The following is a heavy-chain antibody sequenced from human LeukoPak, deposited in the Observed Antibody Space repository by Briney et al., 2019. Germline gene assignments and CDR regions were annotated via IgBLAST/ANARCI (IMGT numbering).Heavy chain of an antibody. V-gene: IGHV3-7*01. CDR1: GFTFSSYW. D-gene: IGHD6-6*01. CDR2: IKQDGSEK. J-gene: IGHJ4*02. CDR3: AREEPSIAARPFDY. Sequence: PGGSLRLSCAASGFTFSSYWMSWVRQAPGKGLEWVANIKQDGSEKYYVDSVKGRFTISSDNAKNSLYLQMNSLRAEDTAVYYCAREEPSIAARPFDYWGQGTLVTVSS.